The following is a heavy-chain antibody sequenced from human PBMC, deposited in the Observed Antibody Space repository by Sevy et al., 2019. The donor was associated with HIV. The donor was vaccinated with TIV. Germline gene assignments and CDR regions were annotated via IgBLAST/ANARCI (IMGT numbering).Heavy chain of an antibody. V-gene: IGHV3-33*01. CDR1: GFTFSSYG. CDR2: IWYDGSNK. J-gene: IGHJ3*02. CDR3: ASGGLHDSSGYYYVSAFDI. D-gene: IGHD3-22*01. Sequence: GGFLRLSCAASGFTFSSYGMHWVHQAPGKGLERVAVIWYDGSNKYYADSVKGRFTISRDNSKNTLYLQMNSLRAEDTAAYYCASGGLHDSSGYYYVSAFDIWGQGTMVHVSS.